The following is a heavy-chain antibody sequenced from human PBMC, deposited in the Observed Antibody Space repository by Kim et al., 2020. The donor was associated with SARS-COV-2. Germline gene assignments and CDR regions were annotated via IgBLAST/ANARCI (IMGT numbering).Heavy chain of an antibody. V-gene: IGHV3-30*04. CDR1: GFTFSSYP. CDR2: ISYDGSNK. Sequence: GGSLRLSCAASGFTFSSYPMHWVRQAPGKGLEWVAVISYDGSNKYYADSVKGRFTISRDNSKNALYLQMNSLRAEDTAVYYCARDLQHGRGIPYYYGMDVWGQGTTVSVSS. CDR3: ARDLQHGRGIPYYYGMDV. D-gene: IGHD3-16*01. J-gene: IGHJ6*02.